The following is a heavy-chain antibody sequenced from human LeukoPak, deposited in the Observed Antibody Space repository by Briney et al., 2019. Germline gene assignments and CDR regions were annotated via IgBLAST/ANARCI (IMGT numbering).Heavy chain of an antibody. D-gene: IGHD4-23*01. J-gene: IGHJ4*02. CDR1: GGTFSSYA. Sequence: ASVKVSCKASGGTFSSYAISWVRQAPGQGLEWMGWISAYNGNTNYAQKLQGRVTMTTDTSTSTAYMELRSLRSDDTAVYYCARCPPDLIYPGGNCDYWGQGTLVTVSS. CDR3: ARCPPDLIYPGGNCDY. V-gene: IGHV1-18*01. CDR2: ISAYNGNT.